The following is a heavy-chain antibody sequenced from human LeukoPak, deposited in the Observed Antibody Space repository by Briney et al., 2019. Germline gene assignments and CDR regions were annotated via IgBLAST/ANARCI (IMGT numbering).Heavy chain of an antibody. Sequence: GASVKVSCKASRYTFTSYDINWGRQAPGHGLEWMGRINPNSGGTNYAQKFQGRVTMTRDTSISTAYMELSRLRSDDTAVYYCAGTGTTYIFDIWGQGTMVTVSS. D-gene: IGHD1-14*01. CDR3: AGTGTTYIFDI. V-gene: IGHV1-2*06. J-gene: IGHJ3*02. CDR2: INPNSGGT. CDR1: RYTFTSYD.